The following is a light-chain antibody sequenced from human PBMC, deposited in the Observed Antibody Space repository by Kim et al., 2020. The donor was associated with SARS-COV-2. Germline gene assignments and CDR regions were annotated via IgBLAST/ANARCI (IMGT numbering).Light chain of an antibody. CDR1: NIGSKS. CDR3: QVWDSSSDQYV. Sequence: APGKTARITCGGKNIGSKSVHWYQQKPGQAPVLVIYYDSDRPSGIPERFSGSNSGNTATLTISRVEAGDEADYYCQVWDSSSDQYVFGTGTKVTVL. V-gene: IGLV3-21*04. CDR2: YDS. J-gene: IGLJ1*01.